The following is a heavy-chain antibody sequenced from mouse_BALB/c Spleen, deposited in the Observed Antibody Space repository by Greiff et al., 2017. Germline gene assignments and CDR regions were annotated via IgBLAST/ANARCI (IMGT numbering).Heavy chain of an antibody. CDR3: AGGSSGAWFAY. CDR1: GFNIKDTY. D-gene: IGHD1-1*01. J-gene: IGHJ3*01. CDR2: IDPANGNT. V-gene: IGHV14-3*02. Sequence: DVQLQESGAELVKPGASVKLSCTASGFNIKDTYMHWVKQRPEQGLEWIGRIDPANGNTKYDPKFQGKATITADTSSNTAYLQLSSLTSEDTAVYYCAGGSSGAWFAYWGQGTLVTVSA.